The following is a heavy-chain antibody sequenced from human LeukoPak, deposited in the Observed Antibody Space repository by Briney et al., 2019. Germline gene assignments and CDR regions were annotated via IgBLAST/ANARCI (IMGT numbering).Heavy chain of an antibody. CDR3: ARDTGYYDSSGYLNWFDP. J-gene: IGHJ5*02. Sequence: SETLSLTCTVSGYSISSGYYWGWIRQPPGKGLEWTGSIDHSGSTYYNPSLKSRVTISVDTSKNQFSLKLSSVTAADTAVYYCARDTGYYDSSGYLNWFDPWGQGTLVTVSS. D-gene: IGHD3-22*01. CDR1: GYSISSGYY. V-gene: IGHV4-38-2*02. CDR2: IDHSGST.